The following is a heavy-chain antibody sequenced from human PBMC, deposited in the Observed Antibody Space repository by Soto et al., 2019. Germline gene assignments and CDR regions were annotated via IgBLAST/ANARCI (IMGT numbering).Heavy chain of an antibody. CDR2: ISRDGGTK. J-gene: IGHJ4*02. CDR3: TGEVASGY. V-gene: IGHV3-30*03. Sequence: QVQLVESGGGVVHPGRSLRLSCAASGFTVSSYGMHWVRQAPGKGLEWVAVISRDGGTKYYADSVKGRFAISKDNSRNALFLEMKSLRGDDMAVYYCTGEVASGYWGQGTLVTVSS. D-gene: IGHD2-8*02. CDR1: GFTVSSYG.